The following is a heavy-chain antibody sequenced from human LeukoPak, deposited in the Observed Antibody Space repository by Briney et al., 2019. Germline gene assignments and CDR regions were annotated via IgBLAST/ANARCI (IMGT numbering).Heavy chain of an antibody. CDR1: GLIFSNVW. V-gene: IGHV3-15*01. J-gene: IGHJ6*02. CDR3: TAYNAMDV. D-gene: IGHD1-14*01. Sequence: GGSPRLSCAASGLIFSNVWMTWVRQAPGKGLEWVGRIKSKTDGGTIDYAGPVKGRFTISRDDSKTTLYLEMNSLKTEDTAVYFCTAYNAMDVWGQGTTVTVSS. CDR2: IKSKTDGGTI.